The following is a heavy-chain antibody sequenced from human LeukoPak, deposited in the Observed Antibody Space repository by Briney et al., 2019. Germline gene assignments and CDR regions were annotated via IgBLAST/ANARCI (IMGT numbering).Heavy chain of an antibody. CDR2: ISYDGSNK. CDR1: GFTFSSYA. D-gene: IGHD4-17*01. CDR3: ASGDYYFDY. J-gene: IGHJ4*02. Sequence: GGSLRLSCAASGFTFSSYAMHWVRQAPGKGLEWVAVISYDGSNKYYADSVKGRFTISRDSSKNTLYLQMNSLRAEDTAVYYCASGDYYFDYWGQGTLVTVSS. V-gene: IGHV3-30-3*01.